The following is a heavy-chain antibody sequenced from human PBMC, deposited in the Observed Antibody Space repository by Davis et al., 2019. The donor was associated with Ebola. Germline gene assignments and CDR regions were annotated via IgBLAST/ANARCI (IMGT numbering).Heavy chain of an antibody. Sequence: SESLSLSCTDSGDSISSYYGSWIWRAPWKGLEWLGHIFDNETTNYNPSLKSRVTTSIDPSKNQISLKLKSVTAADTAIYYCARQYYGVEVFDIWGQGTLVSVSS. V-gene: IGHV4-59*01. CDR3: ARQYYGVEVFDI. J-gene: IGHJ3*02. CDR1: GDSISSYY. D-gene: IGHD3-3*01. CDR2: IFDNETT.